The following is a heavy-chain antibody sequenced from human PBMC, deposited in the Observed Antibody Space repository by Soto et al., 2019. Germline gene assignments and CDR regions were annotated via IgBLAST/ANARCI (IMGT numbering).Heavy chain of an antibody. CDR2: FDPEDGET. CDR1: GYTLTEFF. Sequence: GASVKVSCKVSGYTLTEFFMHWVRQAPGKGLEWMGGFDPEDGETIYAQKFQGRVTMTEDTSTDTAYMELSSLRSEDTAVYYCFLLATDTDYFDYWGQGTLVTVSS. D-gene: IGHD3-3*01. V-gene: IGHV1-24*01. CDR3: FLLATDTDYFDY. J-gene: IGHJ4*02.